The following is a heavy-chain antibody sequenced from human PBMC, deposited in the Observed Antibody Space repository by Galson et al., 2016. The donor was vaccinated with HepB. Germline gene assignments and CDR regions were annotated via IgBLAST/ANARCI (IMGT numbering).Heavy chain of an antibody. D-gene: IGHD7-27*01. CDR1: GFSFKTFA. CDR3: AKDLAGSSPYYDGMDV. V-gene: IGHV3-23*01. J-gene: IGHJ6*04. CDR2: ISAAATNT. Sequence: SLRLSCAASGFSFKTFAMNWVRQAPGKGLEWVSSISAAATNTFYADSVRGRFTISRDNSKTALYLQMDGLRDDDTAVYYCAKDLAGSSPYYDGMDVWGNGTTVSVAS.